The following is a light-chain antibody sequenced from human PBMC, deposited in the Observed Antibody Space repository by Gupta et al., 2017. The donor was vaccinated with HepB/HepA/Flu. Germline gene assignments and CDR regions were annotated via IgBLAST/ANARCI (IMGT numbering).Light chain of an antibody. CDR1: SRDIGYYNR. V-gene: IGLV2-18*02. J-gene: IGLJ2*01. CDR2: EVN. CDR3: SSYAKSETVI. Sequence: SALTQPPSVSGSPGQSVTISCTGASRDIGYYNRVSWYRQSPGTAPKLIVFEVNERPSGVPRRFSGSKSGNTASLTISGLQADDDETLYYCSSYAKSETVIFGGGTKLTVL.